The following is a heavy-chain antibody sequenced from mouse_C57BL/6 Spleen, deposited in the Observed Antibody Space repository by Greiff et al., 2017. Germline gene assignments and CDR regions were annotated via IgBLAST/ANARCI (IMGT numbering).Heavy chain of an antibody. D-gene: IGHD2-2*01. V-gene: IGHV1-69*01. CDR2: IDPSDSYT. Sequence: QVQLQQPGAELVMPGASVKLSCKASGYTFTSYWMPWVKQRPGQGLEWIGEIDPSDSYTNYNQKFKGKSTLTVDKSSSTAYMQLSSLTSEDSAVYYCARSKRLPDFGCWGQGTTLTVST. CDR1: GYTFTSYW. J-gene: IGHJ2*01. CDR3: ARSKRLPDFGC.